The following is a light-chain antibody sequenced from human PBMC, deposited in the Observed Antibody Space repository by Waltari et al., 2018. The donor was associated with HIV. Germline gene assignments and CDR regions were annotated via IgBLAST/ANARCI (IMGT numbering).Light chain of an antibody. V-gene: IGLV7-46*01. Sequence: QAVVTQEPSLTVSPGGTVTLTCGSSTGAVTSGHSPYWFKQRPGQAPRTLIHDTSNKHSWTPARFSGSLLGGKAALTLSGAQPEDEAEYYCLLSYGGPRVFGGGTKLTVL. J-gene: IGLJ2*01. CDR2: DTS. CDR3: LLSYGGPRV. CDR1: TGAVTSGHS.